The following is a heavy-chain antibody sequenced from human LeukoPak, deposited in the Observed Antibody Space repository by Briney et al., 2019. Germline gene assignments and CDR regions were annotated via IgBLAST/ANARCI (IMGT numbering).Heavy chain of an antibody. CDR2: ISYDGSNK. J-gene: IGHJ4*02. V-gene: IGHV3-30-3*01. CDR1: GFTFSSYA. Sequence: GGSLRLSCAASGFTFSSYAMHWVRQAPGKGLEWVAVISYDGSNKYYADSVKGRFTISRDNSKNTLYLQMNSLRAEDTAVYYCAGDPARYSVVPAAIGYWGQGTLVTVSS. D-gene: IGHD2-2*01. CDR3: AGDPARYSVVPAAIGY.